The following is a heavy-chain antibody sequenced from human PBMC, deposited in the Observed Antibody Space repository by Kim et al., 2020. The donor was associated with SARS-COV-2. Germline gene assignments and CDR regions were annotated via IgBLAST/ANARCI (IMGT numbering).Heavy chain of an antibody. CDR2: IIPIFGTA. Sequence: SVKVSCKASGGTFSSYAISWVRQAPGQGLEWMGGIIPIFGTANYAQKFQGRVTITADESTSTAYMELSSLRSEDTAVYYCARERITIFGVVTLLVRTYYFDYWGQGTLVTVSS. J-gene: IGHJ4*02. CDR3: ARERITIFGVVTLLVRTYYFDY. D-gene: IGHD3-3*01. CDR1: GGTFSSYA. V-gene: IGHV1-69*13.